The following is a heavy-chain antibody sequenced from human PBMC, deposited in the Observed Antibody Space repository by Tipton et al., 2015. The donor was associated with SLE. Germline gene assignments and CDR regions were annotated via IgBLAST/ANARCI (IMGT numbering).Heavy chain of an antibody. CDR1: GYTFTSHV. CDR3: ALYDFWSGYQRANNWFDP. Sequence: QSGPEVKKPGASVKVSCKTSGYTFTSHVISWVRQAPGQGLECMGWITTYNGNAYYAQKFQGRVTMTRNTSKSTAYMELSSLRSEDTAVYYCALYDFWSGYQRANNWFDPWGQGTLVTVSS. D-gene: IGHD3-3*01. CDR2: ITTYNGNA. J-gene: IGHJ5*02. V-gene: IGHV1-18*01.